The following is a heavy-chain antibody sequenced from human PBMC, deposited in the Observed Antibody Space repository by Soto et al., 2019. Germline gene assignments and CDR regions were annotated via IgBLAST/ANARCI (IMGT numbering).Heavy chain of an antibody. CDR2: IYYSGST. D-gene: IGHD3-3*01. J-gene: IGHJ5*02. Sequence: SETLSLTCTGSGGSISSYYWSWIRQPPGKGLEWIGYIYYSGSTNYNPSLKSRVTISVDTSKNQFSLKLSSVTAADTAVYYCARAAHYDFWSGYSHNWFDPWGQGTLVTVSS. CDR1: GGSISSYY. CDR3: ARAAHYDFWSGYSHNWFDP. V-gene: IGHV4-59*01.